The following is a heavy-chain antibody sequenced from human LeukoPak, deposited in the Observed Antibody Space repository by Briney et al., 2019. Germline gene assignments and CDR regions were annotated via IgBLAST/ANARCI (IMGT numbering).Heavy chain of an antibody. V-gene: IGHV4-61*02. J-gene: IGHJ6*03. Sequence: PSETLSLTCTVSGDSISSGRDYWSWIRQPAGQGLEWIGRIYTSGSTNYNPSPKSRVTISVDTSKNQFSLKLSSVTAADTAVYYCARGGGMGHYYYYMDVWGKGTTVTISS. CDR3: ARGGGMGHYYYYMDV. D-gene: IGHD5-24*01. CDR2: IYTSGST. CDR1: GDSISSGRDY.